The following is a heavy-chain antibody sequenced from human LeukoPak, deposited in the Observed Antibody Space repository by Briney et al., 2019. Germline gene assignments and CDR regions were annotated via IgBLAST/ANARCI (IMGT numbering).Heavy chain of an antibody. CDR2: IRSDGYHT. Sequence: GGSLRLSCGASGFFFDTHDMHWVRQAPGKGLEWVAFIRSDGYHTYYADSVRGRFTIIRDNSKNTLYLQMNRLTVEDMALYYCAKPSGSGVDYWGRGTRVTVSS. CDR3: AKPSGSGVDY. CDR1: GFFFDTHD. D-gene: IGHD1-26*01. V-gene: IGHV3-30*02. J-gene: IGHJ4*02.